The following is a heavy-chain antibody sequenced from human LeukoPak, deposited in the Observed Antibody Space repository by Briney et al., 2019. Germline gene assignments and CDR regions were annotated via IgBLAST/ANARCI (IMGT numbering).Heavy chain of an antibody. V-gene: IGHV1-46*01. Sequence: ASVKVSCKASGYIFTSYYIHWVRQAPGQGLEWMGIINPSGGTTNYAQKFQGRVTMTRDTSTSTVYMELSSLRSDDTAVYYCARDLSGVTGYTYGRGIDYWGQGTLVTVSS. D-gene: IGHD5-18*01. CDR3: ARDLSGVTGYTYGRGIDY. CDR1: GYIFTSYY. J-gene: IGHJ4*02. CDR2: INPSGGTT.